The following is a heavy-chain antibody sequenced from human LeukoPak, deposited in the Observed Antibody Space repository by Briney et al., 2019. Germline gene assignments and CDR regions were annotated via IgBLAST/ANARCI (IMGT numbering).Heavy chain of an antibody. CDR2: ISPAGGTT. CDR3: AKVPQDYGDDY. CDR1: GFTFSSEA. V-gene: IGHV3-23*01. Sequence: RGSLRLSCAVSGFTFSSEAMGWVRQLPGGGLEWVSTISPAGGTTYYAESMKGRFTISRDNSKSTLYLQMNSLRAEDTAVYYCAKVPQDYGDDYWGQGTLVTVSS. D-gene: IGHD4-17*01. J-gene: IGHJ4*02.